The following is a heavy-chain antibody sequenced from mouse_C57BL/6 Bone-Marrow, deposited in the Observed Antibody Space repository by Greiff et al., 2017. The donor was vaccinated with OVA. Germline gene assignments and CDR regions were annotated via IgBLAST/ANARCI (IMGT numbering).Heavy chain of an antibody. D-gene: IGHD1-1*01. CDR3: ARSLRYQYYFDY. CDR1: GYTFTSYW. J-gene: IGHJ2*01. Sequence: QVQLQQPGAELVKPGASVKMSCKASGYTFTSYWITWVKQRPGQGLEWIGDIYPGSGSTNYNEKFKSKATLTVDTSSSTAYMQLSSLTSEDSAVYYCARSLRYQYYFDYWGQGTTLTVSS. CDR2: IYPGSGST. V-gene: IGHV1-55*01.